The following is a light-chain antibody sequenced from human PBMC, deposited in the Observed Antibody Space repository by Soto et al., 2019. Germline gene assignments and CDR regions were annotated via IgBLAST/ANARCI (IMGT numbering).Light chain of an antibody. CDR2: GAS. J-gene: IGKJ3*01. Sequence: DIQMTQSPSSLSASVGDRVTISCRASQVINNYLAWYQQRPGKGPKLLIYGASTLQSGVPSPFSGSGSGTDFTLTIRSLQPEDVATYYCQKYNSAPPVTFGPGTTVHV. CDR3: QKYNSAPPVT. CDR1: QVINNY. V-gene: IGKV1-27*01.